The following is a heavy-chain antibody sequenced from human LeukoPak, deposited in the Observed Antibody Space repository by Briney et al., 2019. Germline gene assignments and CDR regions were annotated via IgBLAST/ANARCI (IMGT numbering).Heavy chain of an antibody. CDR3: AKSEESRYYYDTSSFDH. J-gene: IGHJ4*02. V-gene: IGHV3-30*02. CDR2: IRYDGSHK. CDR1: GFTFSTYG. Sequence: PGGSLRLSCAAFGFTFSTYGMNWVRQAPGKGLEWVAFIRYDGSHKQYTDSVKGRFTISRDNPENTVYLQMNSLKPEDTAMYYCAKSEESRYYYDTSSFDHWGQGTLVTVSS. D-gene: IGHD3-22*01.